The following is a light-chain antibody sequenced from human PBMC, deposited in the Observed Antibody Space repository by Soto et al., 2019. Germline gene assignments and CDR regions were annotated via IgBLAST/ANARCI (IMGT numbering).Light chain of an antibody. V-gene: IGKV3-20*01. Sequence: ETVLTQSPATLSLSPGEGATLSCRASHSVSSYLAWYQQKPGQAPRLLIYSVTSRATATPDRFSGGGSGTDFSLTISRLEPEDFAVYYCQQYAESPWTFGQGTKVDIK. J-gene: IGKJ1*01. CDR2: SVT. CDR3: QQYAESPWT. CDR1: HSVSSY.